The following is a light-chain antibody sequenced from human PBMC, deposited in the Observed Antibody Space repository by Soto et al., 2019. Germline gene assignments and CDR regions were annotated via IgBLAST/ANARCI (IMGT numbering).Light chain of an antibody. CDR1: QSVASN. CDR2: GAS. Sequence: EIVMTQSPASLSVSPGDGATLSCWASQSVASNVAWYQQKPGQGPRLLIHGASTRAAGVPAMFRGSGSGTDFTLTISSVQSEDFAVYFCQQYHNWPPQYTFGQGTKLKIK. V-gene: IGKV3-15*01. J-gene: IGKJ2*01. CDR3: QQYHNWPPQYT.